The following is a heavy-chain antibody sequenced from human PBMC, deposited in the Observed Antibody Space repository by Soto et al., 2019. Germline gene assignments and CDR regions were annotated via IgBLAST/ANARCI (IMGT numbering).Heavy chain of an antibody. CDR2: INAGNGNT. Sequence: GTSVKLSCEACGDSFTSYAIHWVRQAPRQRLEWMGWINAGNGNTKYSQKFQGRVTITRDTSASTAYMELSSLRSDDTAVYYCASAYCGGDCSNYYYGMDVWGQGTTVTVSS. CDR1: GDSFTSYA. J-gene: IGHJ6*02. D-gene: IGHD2-21*02. V-gene: IGHV1-3*01. CDR3: ASAYCGGDCSNYYYGMDV.